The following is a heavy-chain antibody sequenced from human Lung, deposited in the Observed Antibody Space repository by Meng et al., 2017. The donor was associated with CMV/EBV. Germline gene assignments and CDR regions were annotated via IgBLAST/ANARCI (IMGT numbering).Heavy chain of an antibody. CDR2: ISTYTGNT. Sequence: ASXXVSXKASGYTFNNYAIITWVRQAPGEGLEWMGQISTYTGNTIYAQKLQGRVTMTTDTSTSTAYMEWRSLRSDDSSVYYCAREYDGSGNYGMDVWGQGTTVTVSS. J-gene: IGHJ6*02. CDR3: AREYDGSGNYGMDV. CDR1: GYTFNNYA. V-gene: IGHV1-18*01. D-gene: IGHD3-22*01.